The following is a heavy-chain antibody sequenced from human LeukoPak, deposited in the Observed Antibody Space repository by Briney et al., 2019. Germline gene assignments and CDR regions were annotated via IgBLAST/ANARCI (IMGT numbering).Heavy chain of an antibody. Sequence: SETLSLTCAVYGGSFSGYYWSWIRQPPGKGLEWIGEINHSGSTNYNPSLKSRVTISVDTSKNQFSLKLSSVTAADTAVYYCARRDGGYWGQGTLSPSPQ. CDR1: GGSFSGYY. V-gene: IGHV4-34*01. D-gene: IGHD3-10*01. J-gene: IGHJ4*02. CDR2: INHSGST. CDR3: ARRDGGY.